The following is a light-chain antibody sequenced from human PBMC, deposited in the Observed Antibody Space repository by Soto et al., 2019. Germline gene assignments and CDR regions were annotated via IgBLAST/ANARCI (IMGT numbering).Light chain of an antibody. Sequence: EIVLTQSRATLSLAPGERATLSFRAIQSLSSINLAWFQQKPGQAPRLLIYGAFNRATGIPARFSGSGSGTDFTLTISSLEPEDFAVYYCQQRNIWPPVTFGQGTRLEVK. CDR2: GAF. CDR1: QSLSSIN. J-gene: IGKJ5*01. CDR3: QQRNIWPPVT. V-gene: IGKV3-11*01.